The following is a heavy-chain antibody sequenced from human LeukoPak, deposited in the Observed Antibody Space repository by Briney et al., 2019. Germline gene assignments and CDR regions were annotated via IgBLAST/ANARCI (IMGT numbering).Heavy chain of an antibody. V-gene: IGHV3-11*01. J-gene: IGHJ4*02. CDR2: ISSSGSTI. CDR1: GVTFSDYY. Sequence: GGSLRLSCAASGVTFSDYYMSWICAAQREGLGRVSYISSSGSTIYYADSVKGRVTTSTDNTKNSLYLHMNSLRAANTAVYYCAKFTRSLVRGDLVNWGQGTLVTVSS. D-gene: IGHD3-10*01. CDR3: AKFTRSLVRGDLVN.